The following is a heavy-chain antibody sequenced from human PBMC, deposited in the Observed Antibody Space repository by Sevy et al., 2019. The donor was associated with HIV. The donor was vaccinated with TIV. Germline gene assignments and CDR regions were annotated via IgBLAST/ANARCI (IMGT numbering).Heavy chain of an antibody. CDR1: GGTFSSYA. D-gene: IGHD2-15*01. V-gene: IGHV1-69*13. J-gene: IGHJ4*02. CDR2: IIPIFGTA. CDR3: AREGTSGVFCSGGSCYSEGYYFDY. Sequence: ASVKVSCKASGGTFSSYAISWVRQAPGQGLEWMGGIIPIFGTANYAQKFQGRVTITADESTSTAYMELSSLRSEDTDVYYCAREGTSGVFCSGGSCYSEGYYFDYWGQGTLVTVSS.